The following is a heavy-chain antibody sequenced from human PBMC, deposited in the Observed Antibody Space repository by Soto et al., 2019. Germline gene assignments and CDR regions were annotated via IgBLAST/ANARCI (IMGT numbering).Heavy chain of an antibody. CDR3: AKDRAFRSEQLVLSVFDY. CDR2: ISYDGSNK. Sequence: GSLRLSCAASGFTFSSYGMHWVRQAPGKGLEWVAVISYDGSNKYYADSVKGRFTISRDNSKNTLYLQMNSLRAEDTAVYYCAKDRAFRSEQLVLSVFDYWGQGTLVTVS. V-gene: IGHV3-30*18. J-gene: IGHJ4*02. D-gene: IGHD6-13*01. CDR1: GFTFSSYG.